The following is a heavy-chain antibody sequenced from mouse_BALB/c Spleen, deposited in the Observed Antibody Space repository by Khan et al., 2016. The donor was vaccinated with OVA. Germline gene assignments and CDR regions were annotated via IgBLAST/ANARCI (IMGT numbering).Heavy chain of an antibody. D-gene: IGHD2-2*01. V-gene: IGHV1S81*02. CDR2: INPNDGGT. Sequence: QVQLQQSGAELVKPGASVKLSCKASGYTFSSYYMYWVKQRPGQGLEWIREINPNDGGTNFNDKFKSKATLTVDKSSSTAYIQLSSLTSEDSAVYFCIRSGYGSFAYWGQGTLVTVSA. CDR1: GYTFSSYY. CDR3: IRSGYGSFAY. J-gene: IGHJ3*01.